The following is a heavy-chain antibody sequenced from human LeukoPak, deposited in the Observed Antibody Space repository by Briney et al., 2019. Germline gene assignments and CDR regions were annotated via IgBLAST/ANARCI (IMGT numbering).Heavy chain of an antibody. D-gene: IGHD5-18*01. CDR3: ASLDSAHPSGVH. CDR1: TFTFIPGW. V-gene: IGHV3-7*01. Sequence: GGSLRLSCEASTFTFIPGWMSWVRQAPGKGLEWVAMMKRDGNEKLYVDSVRGRFTISRDNAKNSLYLQMDSLRDEGSALYYCASLDSAHPSGVHWGQGTLVTVSS. CDR2: MKRDGNEK. J-gene: IGHJ4*02.